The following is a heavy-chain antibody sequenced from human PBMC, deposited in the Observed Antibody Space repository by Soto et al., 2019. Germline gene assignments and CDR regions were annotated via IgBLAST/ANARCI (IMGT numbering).Heavy chain of an antibody. J-gene: IGHJ4*02. CDR2: ISGSGGST. Sequence: EVQLLESGGGLVQPGGSLRLSCAASGFTFSSYAMNWVRQAPGKGLEWVSVISGSGGSTYYADSVKGRFTISRDNSKNTLYLQMNSLRVDDTAVYYCASRSSGWDFDYWGQGTLVTVSS. V-gene: IGHV3-23*01. CDR3: ASRSSGWDFDY. CDR1: GFTFSSYA. D-gene: IGHD6-19*01.